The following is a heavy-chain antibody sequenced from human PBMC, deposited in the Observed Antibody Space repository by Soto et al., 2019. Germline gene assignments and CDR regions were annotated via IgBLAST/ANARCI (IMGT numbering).Heavy chain of an antibody. CDR2: IIPIFGTA. Sequence: SVKVSFKASGGTFSSYAISWVRQAPGQGLEWMGGIIPIFGTANYAQKFQGRVTITADKSTSTAYMELSSLRSEDTAVYYCAREEGEYDILTGYYIPSWFDPWGQGTLVTVSS. D-gene: IGHD3-9*01. CDR3: AREEGEYDILTGYYIPSWFDP. V-gene: IGHV1-69*06. CDR1: GGTFSSYA. J-gene: IGHJ5*02.